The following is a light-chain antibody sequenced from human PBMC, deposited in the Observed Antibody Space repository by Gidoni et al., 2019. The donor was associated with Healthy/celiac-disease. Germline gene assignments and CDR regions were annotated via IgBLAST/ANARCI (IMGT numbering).Light chain of an antibody. CDR2: DVS. J-gene: IGLJ1*01. Sequence: QSALTQPASVSGSPGHTITLSCTGTSSDVGSYNYVSWYQQHPGKAPKLMIYDVSNRPSCVSNRFSGAKSGNTASLTISGLQAEDEADYYCRSYTTSSFYVFGTGTKVTVL. CDR3: RSYTTSSFYV. CDR1: SSDVGSYNY. V-gene: IGLV2-14*01.